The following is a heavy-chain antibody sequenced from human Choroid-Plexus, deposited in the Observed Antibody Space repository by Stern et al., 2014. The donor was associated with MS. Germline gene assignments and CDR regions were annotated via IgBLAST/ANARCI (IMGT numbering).Heavy chain of an antibody. CDR1: GFSLTTTGMR. Sequence: QVTLKESGPALVKPTETLTLTCTFSGFSLTTTGMRVSWIRQPPGKAPECLVRIDWDYSKFYSTSLKPRLSISKDTSINQVVLTMTNMDPVDTGTYYCAREAYYGMDVWGQGTTVIVSS. CDR2: IDWDYSK. CDR3: AREAYYGMDV. J-gene: IGHJ6*02. V-gene: IGHV2-70*04.